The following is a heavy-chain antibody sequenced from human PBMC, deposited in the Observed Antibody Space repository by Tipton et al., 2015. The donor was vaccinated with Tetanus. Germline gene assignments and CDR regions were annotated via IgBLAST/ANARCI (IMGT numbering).Heavy chain of an antibody. J-gene: IGHJ6*02. CDR3: AKAFVYYNGMDV. CDR2: ISSSGSYT. V-gene: IGHV3-21*01. D-gene: IGHD3-10*01. CDR1: GFAFSSYS. Sequence: LSLTCAASGFAFSSYSMNWVRQAPGKGLEWVSFISSSGSYTYYAGSLRGRFFISRDNAKNSLSLQMDNLRDEDTAIYYCAKAFVYYNGMDVWGQGTTVIVYS.